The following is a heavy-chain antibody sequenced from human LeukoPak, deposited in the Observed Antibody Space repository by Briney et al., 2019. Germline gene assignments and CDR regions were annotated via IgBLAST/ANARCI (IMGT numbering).Heavy chain of an antibody. V-gene: IGHV3-23*01. D-gene: IGHD3-3*01. Sequence: GGSLRLSCTTSGFSFNTYSMSWVRRAPGNGLEWVSAINDDTPYYTDSVKGRFTVSRDNSKDTLYLHLNSLRAEDTAIYYCAKEHDLWHEEGNWFDTWGQGVLVTVSS. J-gene: IGHJ5*02. CDR3: AKEHDLWHEEGNWFDT. CDR2: INDDTP. CDR1: GFSFNTYS.